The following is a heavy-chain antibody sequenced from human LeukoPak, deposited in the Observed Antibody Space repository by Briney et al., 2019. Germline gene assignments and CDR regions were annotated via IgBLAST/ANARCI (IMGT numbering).Heavy chain of an antibody. CDR2: INHSGST. CDR3: ASRGAELSGDWFDP. Sequence: SETLSLTCAVYGGSFSGYYWSWIRQPPGKGREWIGEINHSGSTNYNPSLKSRVTISVDTSKNQFSLKLSSVTAADTAVYYGASRGAELSGDWFDPWGQGTLVTVSS. D-gene: IGHD3-16*02. CDR1: GGSFSGYY. V-gene: IGHV4-34*01. J-gene: IGHJ5*02.